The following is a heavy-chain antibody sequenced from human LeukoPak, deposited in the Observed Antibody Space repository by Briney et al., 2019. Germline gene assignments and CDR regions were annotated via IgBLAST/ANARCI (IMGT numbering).Heavy chain of an antibody. CDR3: ARALAARPGYYFDY. CDR1: GGSFSDYY. Sequence: SESLSLTCAVYGGSFSDYYWSWIRQPPGKGLEWIGEIYHSGSTKYNPSLKSRVTISVDTSKNQFSLKLSSVTAADTAVYYCARALAARPGYYFDYWGQGTLVTVSS. V-gene: IGHV4-34*01. D-gene: IGHD6-6*01. J-gene: IGHJ4*02. CDR2: IYHSGST.